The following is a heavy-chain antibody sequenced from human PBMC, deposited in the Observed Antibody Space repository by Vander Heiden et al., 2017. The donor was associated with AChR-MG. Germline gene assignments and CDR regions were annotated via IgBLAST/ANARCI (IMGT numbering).Heavy chain of an antibody. CDR2: ISYDGSNK. CDR3: ARDLSRLESYYMDV. CDR1: GFTFSSYA. V-gene: IGHV3-30-3*01. D-gene: IGHD3-3*01. Sequence: QVQLVESGGGVVQPGRSLRLSCAASGFTFSSYAMHWVRQAPGKGLEWVAVISYDGSNKYYADSVKGRFTISRDNSKNTLYLQMNSLRAEDTAVYYCARDLSRLESYYMDVWGKGTTVTVSS. J-gene: IGHJ6*03.